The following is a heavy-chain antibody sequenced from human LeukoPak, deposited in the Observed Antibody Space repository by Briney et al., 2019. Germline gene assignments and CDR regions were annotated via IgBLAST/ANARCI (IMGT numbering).Heavy chain of an antibody. J-gene: IGHJ4*02. V-gene: IGHV7-4-1*02. CDR2: INTNTGNP. D-gene: IGHD5-18*01. Sequence: ASVKVSCKASGYTFTSYAMNWVRQAPGQGLEWMGRINTNTGNPTYAQGFTGRCVFSLDTSVSTAYLQISSLKAEDTAVYYCARPGRGGYSYGQSFDYWGQGTLVTVSS. CDR1: GYTFTSYA. CDR3: ARPGRGGYSYGQSFDY.